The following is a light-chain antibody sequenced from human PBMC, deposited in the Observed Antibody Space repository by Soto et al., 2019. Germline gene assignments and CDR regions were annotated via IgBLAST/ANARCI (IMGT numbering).Light chain of an antibody. Sequence: EIVLTQSPATLSLSPGERATLSCGASQSGTSSYLAWYQQKPGLAPRLLIYDASCRATGIPDRFSGSGSGTDFTLTISRLEPEDFAVYYCQQYGSSPPVTFGQGTRLEIK. V-gene: IGKV3D-20*01. CDR1: QSGTSSY. CDR3: QQYGSSPPVT. CDR2: DAS. J-gene: IGKJ5*01.